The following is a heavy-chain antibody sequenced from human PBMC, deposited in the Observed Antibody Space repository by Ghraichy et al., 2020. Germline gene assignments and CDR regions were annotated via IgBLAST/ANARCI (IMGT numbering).Heavy chain of an antibody. D-gene: IGHD3-9*01. V-gene: IGHV3-30*18. J-gene: IGHJ4*02. Sequence: GGSLRLSCAASGFTFSSYGMHWVRQAPGKGLEWVAVISYDGSNKYYADSVKGRFTISRDNSKNTLYLQMNSLRAEDTAVYYCAKAARYFDWLFQALDYWGQGTLVTVSS. CDR1: GFTFSSYG. CDR2: ISYDGSNK. CDR3: AKAARYFDWLFQALDY.